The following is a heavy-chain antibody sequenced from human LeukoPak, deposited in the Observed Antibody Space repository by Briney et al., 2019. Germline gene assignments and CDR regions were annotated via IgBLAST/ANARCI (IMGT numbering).Heavy chain of an antibody. J-gene: IGHJ3*02. Sequence: GGSLTLSCTPSGLTFSNYATTWVRHAPGEGLEWVSSITGSVRGTYYADSVKGRFSVSRDNSQNTVFLHMSSVRADDTALYYCSKDPNGDYVGAFDMWGPGTMVTVSS. CDR3: SKDPNGDYVGAFDM. CDR1: GLTFSNYA. D-gene: IGHD4-17*01. V-gene: IGHV3-23*01. CDR2: ITGSVRGT.